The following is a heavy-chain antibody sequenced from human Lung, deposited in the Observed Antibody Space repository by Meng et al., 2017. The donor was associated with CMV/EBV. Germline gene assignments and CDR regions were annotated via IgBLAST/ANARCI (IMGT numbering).Heavy chain of an antibody. J-gene: IGHJ4*02. CDR2: IYHSGST. D-gene: IGHD3-10*01. Sequence: QLQLQGSGPGLVKPSETLSLTCTVSGGSISSSNYYWDWICQPPGKGLEWIGAIYHSGSTSYNPSLQSRVTMFVDTSKNQFSLMLTSVTATDTAVYYCARRRGGSGRDCWGQGTLVTVSS. CDR3: ARRRGGSGRDC. CDR1: GGSISSSNYY. V-gene: IGHV4-39*01.